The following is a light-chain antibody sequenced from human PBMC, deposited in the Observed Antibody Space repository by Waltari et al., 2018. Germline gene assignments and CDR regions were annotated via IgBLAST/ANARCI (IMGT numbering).Light chain of an antibody. V-gene: IGKV3-11*01. CDR1: QSVSSY. CDR3: QQRSNWPGYS. CDR2: DAS. Sequence: IVLTQSPATLSLSPGERATLSCRAGQSVSSYLAWYQQKPGQAPRLLIYDASTRATGIPARFSGSESGTDFTLTISSLEPEDSAVYYCQQRSNWPGYSFGQGTKLEIK. J-gene: IGKJ2*03.